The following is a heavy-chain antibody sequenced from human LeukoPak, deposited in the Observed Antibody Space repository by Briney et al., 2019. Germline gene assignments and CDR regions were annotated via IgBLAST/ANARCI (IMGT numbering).Heavy chain of an antibody. V-gene: IGHV4-59*01. J-gene: IGHJ3*02. CDR3: ARTNQIDETAFDI. CDR2: IFYSGTT. Sequence: SETLSPTCTVSGGAISGYYWSWIRQPPGKGLEWIGYIFYSGTTNYNPSLKSRVTISVDTSKKRFSLKLSSVTAADTAVCYCARTNQIDETAFDIWGQGTMVTVSS. D-gene: IGHD1-14*01. CDR1: GGAISGYY.